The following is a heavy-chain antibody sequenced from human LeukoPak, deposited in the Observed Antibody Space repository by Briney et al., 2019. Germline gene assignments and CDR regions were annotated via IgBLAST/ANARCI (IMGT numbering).Heavy chain of an antibody. CDR1: GYTFTNYH. J-gene: IGHJ4*02. CDR2: INPSGGST. D-gene: IGHD4-17*01. Sequence: GASVKVSCKASGYTFTNYHMHGVRQPAGKGLEWMGIINPSGGSTSYAQKFQGRVTMTSDTSTSTVYMELSSLRSEDTAVYYCARAVAVTRFFFDYWGQGTLVTVSS. CDR3: ARAVAVTRFFFDY. V-gene: IGHV1-46*03.